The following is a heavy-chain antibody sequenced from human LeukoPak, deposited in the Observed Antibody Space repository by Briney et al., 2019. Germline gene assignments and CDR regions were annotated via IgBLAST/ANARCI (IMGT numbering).Heavy chain of an antibody. CDR3: ARHGNTGPVSGLPLDH. CDR1: GDSINGYF. D-gene: IGHD6-19*01. V-gene: IGHV4-59*08. Sequence: SETLSLTCTVSGDSINGYFCSWVRQPPGQGLEWVGYIYYRGGTSYNPSLGGRITVSLDTSRNHFFLRLTSVTPADTAMYYCARHGNTGPVSGLPLDHWGHGTLVSVSS. CDR2: IYYRGGT. J-gene: IGHJ4*01.